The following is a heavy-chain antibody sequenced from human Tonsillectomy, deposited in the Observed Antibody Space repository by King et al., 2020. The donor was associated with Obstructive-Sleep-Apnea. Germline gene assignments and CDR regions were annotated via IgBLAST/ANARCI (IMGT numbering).Heavy chain of an antibody. D-gene: IGHD1-14*01. Sequence: VQLQESGPGLVKPSETLSLTCTVSGCSINNYYWSWIRQPPGKGLEWIGYIYYSGSTNYNPSLKSRVTISVDTSKNQFSLNLSSVTAADTAVYYCARDRGLYTDWFDPWGQGTLVTVSS. CDR1: GCSINNYY. J-gene: IGHJ5*02. V-gene: IGHV4-59*01. CDR2: IYYSGST. CDR3: ARDRGLYTDWFDP.